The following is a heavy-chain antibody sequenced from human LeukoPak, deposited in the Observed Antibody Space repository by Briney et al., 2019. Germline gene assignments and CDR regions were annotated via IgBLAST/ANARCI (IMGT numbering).Heavy chain of an antibody. D-gene: IGHD5-18*01. V-gene: IGHV3-20*04. CDR1: GFTFDDYG. CDR2: INWNGGST. CDR3: ARAGAAMVSYYYMDV. Sequence: PGGSLRLSCAASGFTFDDYGMSWVRHAPGNGLEWVSGINWNGGSTGYADSVKGRFTISRDNAKNSLYLQMNSLRAEDTALYYCARAGAAMVSYYYMDVWGKGTTVTVSS. J-gene: IGHJ6*03.